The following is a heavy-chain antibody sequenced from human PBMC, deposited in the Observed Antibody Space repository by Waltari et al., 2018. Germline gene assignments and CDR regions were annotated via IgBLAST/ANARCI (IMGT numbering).Heavy chain of an antibody. Sequence: QVQLVQSGAEVKKPGSPVKVSCKASGGTFSSYAISWVRQAPGQGLEWMGGIIPIFGTANYAQKFQGRVTITADESTSTAYMELSSLRSEDTAVYYYASLLTGLRAFDYWGQGTLVTVSS. V-gene: IGHV1-69*13. CDR2: IIPIFGTA. J-gene: IGHJ4*02. CDR3: ASLLTGLRAFDY. D-gene: IGHD5-12*01. CDR1: GGTFSSYA.